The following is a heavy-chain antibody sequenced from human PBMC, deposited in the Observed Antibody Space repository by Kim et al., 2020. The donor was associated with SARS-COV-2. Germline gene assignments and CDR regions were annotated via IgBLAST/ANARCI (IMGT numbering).Heavy chain of an antibody. CDR3: TTDLTDSSGLVDY. J-gene: IGHJ4*02. CDR2: IKSKTDGGTT. Sequence: GGSLRLSCAASGFTFSNAWMSWVRQAPGKGLEWVGRIKSKTDGGTTDYAAPVKGRFTISRDDSKNTLYLQMNSLKTEDTAVYYCTTDLTDSSGLVDYWGQGTLVTVSS. CDR1: GFTFSNAW. D-gene: IGHD3-22*01. V-gene: IGHV3-15*01.